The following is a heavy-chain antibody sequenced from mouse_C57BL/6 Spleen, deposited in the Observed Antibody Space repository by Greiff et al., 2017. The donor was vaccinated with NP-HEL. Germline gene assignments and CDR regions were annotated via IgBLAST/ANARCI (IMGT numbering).Heavy chain of an antibody. D-gene: IGHD2-4*01. CDR3: AREDDYDDGDFAY. CDR1: GYTFTSYW. J-gene: IGHJ3*01. V-gene: IGHV1-64*01. CDR2: IHPNSGST. Sequence: VQLQQPGAELVKPGASVKLSCKASGYTFTSYWMHWVKQRPGQGLEWIGMIHPNSGSTNYNEKFKSKATLTVDKSSSTAYMQLSSLTSEDSAVYYCAREDDYDDGDFAYWGQGTLVTVSA.